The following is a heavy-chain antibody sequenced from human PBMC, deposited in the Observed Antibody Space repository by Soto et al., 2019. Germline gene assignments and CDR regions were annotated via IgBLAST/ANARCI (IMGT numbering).Heavy chain of an antibody. J-gene: IGHJ5*02. Sequence: QVQLVQSGAEVKKPGASVKISCKVSGYTFTSYAMYWVRQAPGQRLEWMGWINGANGNTKYSQKFQGRVTITRDPSASTPVMELSSLKSEDTAVYYCARDGGWFGELDPWGQGTLVTVSS. D-gene: IGHD3-10*01. CDR1: GYTFTSYA. CDR2: INGANGNT. CDR3: ARDGGWFGELDP. V-gene: IGHV1-3*01.